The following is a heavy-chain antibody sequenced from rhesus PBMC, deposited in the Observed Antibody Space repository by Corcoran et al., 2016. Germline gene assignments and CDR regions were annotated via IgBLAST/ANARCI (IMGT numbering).Heavy chain of an antibody. CDR2: IYGSTSST. V-gene: IGHV4S10*01. CDR1: GGSISDSYR. CDR3: ARGSTVGTFPYFDY. D-gene: IGHD5-24*01. Sequence: QVQLQESGPGVVKPSETLSLTCAVSGGSISDSYRWSWIRQPPGKGLEWIGYIYGSTSSTNYNPTLKSRVTISKDTSKNQFSLKLSSVTAADTAVYYCARGSTVGTFPYFDYWGQGVLVTVSS. J-gene: IGHJ4*01.